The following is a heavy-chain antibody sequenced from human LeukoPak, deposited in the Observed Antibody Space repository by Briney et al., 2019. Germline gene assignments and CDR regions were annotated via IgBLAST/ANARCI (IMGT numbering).Heavy chain of an antibody. J-gene: IGHJ2*01. V-gene: IGHV4-34*01. Sequence: NPGGSLRLSCAASGFTVSSNYMNWVRQPPGKGLEWIGEINHSGSTSYNPSLKSRVTISVDTSKNQFSLKLSSVTAADTAVYYCARVWVVAAIYWYFDLWGRGTLVTVSS. CDR2: INHSGST. CDR3: ARVWVVAAIYWYFDL. D-gene: IGHD2-15*01. CDR1: GFTVSSNY.